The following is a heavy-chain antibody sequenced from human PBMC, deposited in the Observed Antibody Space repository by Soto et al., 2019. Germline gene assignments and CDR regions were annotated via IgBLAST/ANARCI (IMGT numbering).Heavy chain of an antibody. Sequence: SETLSLTCTVSGGSISTSSYHWGWIRQPPGKGLEWIGNFYYSGSTYYNPSLKSRVTISVDTSRNQFSLKLTSVTAADTAVYYCARLNCGASCHFIGDYWGQGTLVTVSS. CDR1: GGSISTSSYH. CDR3: ARLNCGASCHFIGDY. J-gene: IGHJ4*02. CDR2: FYYSGST. D-gene: IGHD2-15*01. V-gene: IGHV4-39*01.